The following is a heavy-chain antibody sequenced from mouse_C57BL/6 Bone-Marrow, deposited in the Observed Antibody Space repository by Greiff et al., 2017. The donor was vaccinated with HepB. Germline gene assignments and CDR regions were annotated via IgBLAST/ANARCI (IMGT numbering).Heavy chain of an antibody. CDR2: INSDGGST. CDR3: ARLGGLYYGYDGWYFDV. Sequence: EVQLVESGGGLVQPGESLKLSCESNEYEFPSHDMSWVRKTPEKRLELVAAINSDGGSTYYPDTMERRFIISRDNTKKTLYLQMSSLRSEDTALYYCARLGGLYYGYDGWYFDVWGTGTTVTVSS. D-gene: IGHD2-2*01. V-gene: IGHV5-2*01. J-gene: IGHJ1*03. CDR1: EYEFPSHD.